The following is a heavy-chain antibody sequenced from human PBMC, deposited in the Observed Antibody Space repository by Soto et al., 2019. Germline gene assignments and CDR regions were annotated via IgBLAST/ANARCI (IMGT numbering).Heavy chain of an antibody. Sequence: ASVKVSCKASGYTFTSYDINWVRQATGQGLEWMGWMNPNSGNTGYAQKFQGRVTMTRNTSISTAYMELSSLRSEDTAVYYCAREHSSSWRFDYWGQGTLVTVSS. CDR2: MNPNSGNT. D-gene: IGHD6-13*01. CDR3: AREHSSSWRFDY. J-gene: IGHJ4*02. CDR1: GYTFTSYD. V-gene: IGHV1-8*01.